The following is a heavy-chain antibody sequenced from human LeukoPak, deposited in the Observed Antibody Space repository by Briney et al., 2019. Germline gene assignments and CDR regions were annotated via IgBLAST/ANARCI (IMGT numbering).Heavy chain of an antibody. Sequence: SETLSLTCTVSGGSISSYYWSWIRQPAGKGLKWIGRIYTSGSTNYNPSLKSRVTMSVDTSKNQFSLKLSSVTAADTAVYYCASGGHYYGSGSHFDYWGQGTLVTVSS. V-gene: IGHV4-4*07. J-gene: IGHJ4*02. CDR3: ASGGHYYGSGSHFDY. CDR1: GGSISSYY. CDR2: IYTSGST. D-gene: IGHD3-10*01.